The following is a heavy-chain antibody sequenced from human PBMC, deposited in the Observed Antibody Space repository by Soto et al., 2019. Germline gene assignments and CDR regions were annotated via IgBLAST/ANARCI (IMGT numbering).Heavy chain of an antibody. CDR2: ISAYNGNT. Sequence: QVQLVQSGAEVKKPGASVKVSCKASGYTFTSYGISWVRQAPGQGLEWMGWISAYNGNTNYAQKLQGRVTMTTDTSTSTAYMELRSLRSDDTAVYYCARDRVVVVPAAIDYYYYYGMDVWGQGSTVTVSS. CDR3: ARDRVVVVPAAIDYYYYYGMDV. CDR1: GYTFTSYG. D-gene: IGHD2-2*02. V-gene: IGHV1-18*01. J-gene: IGHJ6*02.